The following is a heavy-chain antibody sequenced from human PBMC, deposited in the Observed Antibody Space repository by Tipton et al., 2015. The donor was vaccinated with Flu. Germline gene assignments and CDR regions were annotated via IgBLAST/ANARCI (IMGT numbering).Heavy chain of an antibody. J-gene: IGHJ6*02. D-gene: IGHD3-10*01. CDR2: INHSGST. CDR1: GGSFSGYY. CDR3: ARDATMVRGPYYYYGMDV. V-gene: IGHV4-34*01. Sequence: LRLSCAVYGGSFSGYYWSWIRQPPGKGLEWIGEINHSGSTNYNPSLKSRVTISVDTSKNQFSLKLSSVTAADTAVYYCARDATMVRGPYYYYGMDVWGQGTTVTVSS.